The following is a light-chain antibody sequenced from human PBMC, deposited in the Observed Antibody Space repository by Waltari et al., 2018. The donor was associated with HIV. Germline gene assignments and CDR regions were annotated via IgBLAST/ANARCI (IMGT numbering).Light chain of an antibody. J-gene: IGLJ2*01. CDR3: QSYDRSLSASVV. Sequence: QSVLTQPPSVSGAPGQRVTISCTGGRSNIGADYDVPWYQQIPGTAPKLLISGNKNRPSGVPDRFSASKSGTSASLAITGLQAEDEADYFCQSYDRSLSASVVFGGGTKLTVL. CDR2: GNK. CDR1: RSNIGADYD. V-gene: IGLV1-40*01.